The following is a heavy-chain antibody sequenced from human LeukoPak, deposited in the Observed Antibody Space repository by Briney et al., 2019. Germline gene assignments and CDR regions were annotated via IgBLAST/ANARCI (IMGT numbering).Heavy chain of an antibody. V-gene: IGHV3-23*01. D-gene: IGHD1-1*01. CDR1: GFTFSSYG. CDR2: ISASGGTT. CDR3: ARDQLGAVLYFDY. Sequence: GGSLRLSCAASGFTFSSYGMSWVRQAPGKGLEWVSAISASGGTTYYADSVKGRFTISRDNSKNTLYLQINSLRVEDTAVYYCARDQLGAVLYFDYWGQGALVTVSS. J-gene: IGHJ4*02.